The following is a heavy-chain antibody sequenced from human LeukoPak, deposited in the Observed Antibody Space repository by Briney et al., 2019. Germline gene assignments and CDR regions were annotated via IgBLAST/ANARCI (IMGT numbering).Heavy chain of an antibody. CDR2: IIPIFGTA. D-gene: IGHD2-21*02. CDR1: GGTFSSYA. Sequence: GASVKVSCKASGGTFSSYAISWVRQAPGQGLEWMGGIIPIFGTANYAQKFQGRVTITADKSTSTAYMELSSLRSEDTAVYYCARGVTAGKWYYMDVWGKGTTVTVSS. V-gene: IGHV1-69*06. J-gene: IGHJ6*03. CDR3: ARGVTAGKWYYMDV.